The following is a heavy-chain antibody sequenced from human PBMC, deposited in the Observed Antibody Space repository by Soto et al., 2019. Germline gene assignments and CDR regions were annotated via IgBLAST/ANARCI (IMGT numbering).Heavy chain of an antibody. D-gene: IGHD6-6*01. CDR1: GYTFTCDY. CDR3: AREPAGPSSSSRHYGMDV. V-gene: IGHV1-2*04. J-gene: IGHJ6*02. CDR2: INPNSGGT. Sequence: ASVKGSCTASGYTFTCDYMDWVRQAPGQGLEWMGWINPNSGGTNYAQKVQGWVTMTRDTSISKAYMELSRLRSDDPAVYYCAREPAGPSSSSRHYGMDVWGQGTTVTVSS.